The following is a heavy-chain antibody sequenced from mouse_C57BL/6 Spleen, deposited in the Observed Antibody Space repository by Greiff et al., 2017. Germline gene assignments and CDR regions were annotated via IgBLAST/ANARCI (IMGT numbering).Heavy chain of an antibody. V-gene: IGHV1-19*01. CDR2: INPYNGGT. D-gene: IGHD2-4*01. CDR3: ARRGYDYDDAMDY. Sequence: VQLQQSGPVLVKPGASVKMSCKASGYTFTDYYMNWVKQSHGKSLEWIGVINPYNGGTSYNQKFKGKATLTVDKSSSTAYMELNSLSSEDSAVXYCARRGYDYDDAMDYWGQGTSVTVSS. CDR1: GYTFTDYY. J-gene: IGHJ4*01.